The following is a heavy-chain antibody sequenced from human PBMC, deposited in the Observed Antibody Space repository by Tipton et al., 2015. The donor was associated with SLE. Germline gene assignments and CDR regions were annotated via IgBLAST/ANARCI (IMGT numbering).Heavy chain of an antibody. CDR3: AKTLAGATPGRYQSYWYFDL. Sequence: TLSLTCTVSGGAISSGGYYWGWIRQPPGKGLEWIGRIYSSGKTVYNPSHKIRVTISMDFSNNHFSFNLSSVTASDTAVYYCAKTLAGATPGRYQSYWYFDLWGRGLRVIVSS. CDR1: GGAISSGGYY. CDR2: IYSSGKT. V-gene: IGHV4-61*02. D-gene: IGHD1-1*01. J-gene: IGHJ2*01.